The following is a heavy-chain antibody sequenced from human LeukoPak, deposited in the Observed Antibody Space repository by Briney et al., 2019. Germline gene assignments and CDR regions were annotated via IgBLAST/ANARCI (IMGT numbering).Heavy chain of an antibody. Sequence: GGSLRLSCAASGFTFSSYAMHWVRRAPGKGLEWVAVISYDGSNKYYADSVKGRFTISRDNSKNTLYLQMNSLRAEDTAVYYCARVMVRGVIDYYYYYGMDVWGQGTTVTVSS. CDR1: GFTFSSYA. CDR3: ARVMVRGVIDYYYYYGMDV. J-gene: IGHJ6*02. V-gene: IGHV3-30*04. CDR2: ISYDGSNK. D-gene: IGHD3-10*01.